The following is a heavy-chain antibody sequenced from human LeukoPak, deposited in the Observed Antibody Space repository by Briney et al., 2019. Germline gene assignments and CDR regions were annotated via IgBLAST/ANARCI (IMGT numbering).Heavy chain of an antibody. CDR3: ARVAYYYDSSGYSYYFDY. D-gene: IGHD3-22*01. CDR2: IYYSGST. J-gene: IGHJ4*02. Sequence: PSETLSLTCTVSGGSVSSGGYYWSWIRQPPGKGLEWIGYIYYSGSTNYNPSLKSRVTISVDTSKNQFSLKLSSVTAADTAVYYCARVAYYYDSSGYSYYFDYRGQGTLVTVSS. V-gene: IGHV4-61*08. CDR1: GGSVSSGGYY.